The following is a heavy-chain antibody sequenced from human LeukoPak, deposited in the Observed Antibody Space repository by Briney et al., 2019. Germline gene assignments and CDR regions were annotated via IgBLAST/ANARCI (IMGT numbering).Heavy chain of an antibody. CDR3: ATDKAAAGTGVTGADY. D-gene: IGHD6-13*01. CDR2: INPRGGST. CDR1: GYTFTSYG. V-gene: IGHV1-46*01. J-gene: IGHJ4*02. Sequence: ASVKVSRKASGYTFTSYGISWVRQAPGQGLEWMGIINPRGGSTSYAQKFQGRVTMTRDTSTSTVYMELSSLTSEDTAVYYCATDKAAAGTGVTGADYWGQGTLVTVSS.